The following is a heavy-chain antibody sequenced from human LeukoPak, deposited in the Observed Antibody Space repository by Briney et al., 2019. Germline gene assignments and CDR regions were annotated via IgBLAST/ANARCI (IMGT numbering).Heavy chain of an antibody. J-gene: IGHJ6*03. CDR3: ASDPLVRRGYYYYYYMDV. V-gene: IGHV1-2*02. D-gene: IGHD6-6*01. CDR2: INPNSGGT. CDR1: GYTFTGYY. Sequence: VASVKVSCKASGYTFTGYYTHWVRQAPGQGLEWMGWINPNSGGTNYAQKFQGRVTMTRDTSISTAYMELSRLRSDDTAVYYCASDPLVRRGYYYYYYMDVWGKGTTVTVSS.